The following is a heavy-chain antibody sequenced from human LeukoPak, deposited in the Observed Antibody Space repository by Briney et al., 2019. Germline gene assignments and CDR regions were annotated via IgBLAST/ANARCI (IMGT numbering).Heavy chain of an antibody. V-gene: IGHV3-23*01. CDR3: AKAHYDYVWGSYRADY. Sequence: GGSLRLSCAASGFTVSSYAMSWVRQAPGKWLELVAAISGSGGSTYYADSVKGRFTISRDNSKNTLYLQMTSLRAEDTAVYYCAKAHYDYVWGSYRADYWGQGNLVTVSS. D-gene: IGHD3-16*02. J-gene: IGHJ4*02. CDR2: ISGSGGST. CDR1: GFTVSSYA.